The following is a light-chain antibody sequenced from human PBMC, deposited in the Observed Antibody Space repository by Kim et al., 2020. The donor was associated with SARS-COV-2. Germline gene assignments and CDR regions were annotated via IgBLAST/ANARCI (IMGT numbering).Light chain of an antibody. CDR3: CSYAGSYTYV. J-gene: IGLJ1*01. CDR2: DLS. V-gene: IGLV2-11*01. CDR1: SSDVGGYTD. Sequence: GQPVTTACTGTSSDVGGYTDVSWYQHSPGKAPKLMIYDLSKRPSGVPDRFSGAKSGNTASLTISGLQAEDEADYYCCSYAGSYTYVFGTGTKFTVL.